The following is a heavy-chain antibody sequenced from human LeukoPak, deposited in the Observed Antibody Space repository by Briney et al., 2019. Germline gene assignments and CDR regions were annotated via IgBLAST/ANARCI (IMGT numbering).Heavy chain of an antibody. CDR1: GFTFSSYW. V-gene: IGHV3-7*01. CDR3: ARDGYDFWSGFISSYYYYYYMDV. J-gene: IGHJ6*03. D-gene: IGHD3-3*01. CDR2: IKQDGSEK. Sequence: GGSLRLSCAASGFTFSSYWMSWVRQAPGKGLEWVADIKQDGSEKSYVDSVKGRFTISRDNAKNSLYLQMNSLRAEDTAVYYCARDGYDFWSGFISSYYYYYYMDVWGKGTTVTVSS.